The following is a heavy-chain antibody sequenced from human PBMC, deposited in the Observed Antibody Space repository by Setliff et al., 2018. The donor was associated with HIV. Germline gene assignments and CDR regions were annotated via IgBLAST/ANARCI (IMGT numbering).Heavy chain of an antibody. CDR1: GFSLTTSGIR. V-gene: IGHV2-70*04. J-gene: IGHJ4*02. D-gene: IGHD3-10*01. CDR3: ARTYGSASKLDY. Sequence: SGPTLVNPTQTPTLTCTFSGFSLTTSGIRVTWVRQPPGKALEWLARIDWEDDKFYSTSLKTRLTISKDTSKNQVVLTMTNIGPLDTATYFCARTYGSASKLDYWGPGTLVTVSS. CDR2: IDWEDDK.